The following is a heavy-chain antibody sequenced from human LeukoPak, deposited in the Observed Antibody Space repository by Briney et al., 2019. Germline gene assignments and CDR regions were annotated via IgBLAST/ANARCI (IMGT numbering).Heavy chain of an antibody. D-gene: IGHD6-13*01. V-gene: IGHV3-30-3*02. CDR3: AKTRPLDSSSWSHGDY. CDR2: ISYDGSNK. Sequence: GGSLRLSCAASGFTFSSYAMHWVRQAPGKGLEWVAVISYDGSNKYYADSVKGRFTISRDNSKNTLYLQMNSLRAEDTAVYYCAKTRPLDSSSWSHGDYWGQGTLVAVSS. J-gene: IGHJ4*02. CDR1: GFTFSSYA.